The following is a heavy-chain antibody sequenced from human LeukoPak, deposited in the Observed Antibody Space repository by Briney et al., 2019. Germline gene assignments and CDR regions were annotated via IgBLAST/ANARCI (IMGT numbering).Heavy chain of an antibody. CDR3: AHRRDSSAYFQH. J-gene: IGHJ1*01. Sequence: SGPTLVKPTQTLTLTCTFSGFSLSTSGVGVGWIRQPPGKALEWLALIYWDDNKRYSPSLKSRLTITKDTSKNQVVLTMTNMNPVDTATYYGAHRRDSSAYFQHWGQGTLVTVSS. D-gene: IGHD3-22*01. CDR2: IYWDDNK. V-gene: IGHV2-5*02. CDR1: GFSLSTSGVG.